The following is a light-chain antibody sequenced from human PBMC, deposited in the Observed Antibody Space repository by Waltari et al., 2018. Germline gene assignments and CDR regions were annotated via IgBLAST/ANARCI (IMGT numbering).Light chain of an antibody. CDR2: AAS. CDR3: QQDYTAPWT. CDR1: QGINKE. V-gene: IGKV1-27*01. J-gene: IGKJ1*01. Sequence: DIQMTQSASSLSASVGGRVTVTCRASQGINKELSWYQQKPGRAPTLLIYAASTLQTGVSSRFSGSGSGTDFTLTISSLQPEDVASYYCQQDYTAPWTFGQGTKVEIK.